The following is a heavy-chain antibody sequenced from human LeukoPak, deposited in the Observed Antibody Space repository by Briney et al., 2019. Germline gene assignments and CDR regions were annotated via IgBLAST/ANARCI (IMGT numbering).Heavy chain of an antibody. D-gene: IGHD4-23*01. J-gene: IGHJ4*02. V-gene: IGHV3-23*01. CDR3: ARRAGGYSHPYDY. CDR1: GFTFSSYA. CDR2: ISGSDGTT. Sequence: GGSLRLSCAASGFTFSSYAMSWVRQAPGKGLEWVSSISGSDGTTYYADSVKGRFTISRDNSKYTLSLQMNSLRTEDTAVYYCARRAGGYSHPYDYWGQGILVTVSS.